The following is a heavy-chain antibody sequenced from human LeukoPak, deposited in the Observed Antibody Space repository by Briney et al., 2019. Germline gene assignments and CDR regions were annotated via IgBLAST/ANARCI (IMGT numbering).Heavy chain of an antibody. CDR2: IYTSGST. CDR3: ARHGVYRGYGGKSQFGRPHYMDV. V-gene: IGHV4-61*02. Sequence: SETLSLTCTVSGGSISSGSYYWSWIRQPAGKGLEWIGRIYTSGSTNYNPSLKSRVTISVDTSKNQFSLKLSSVTAADTAVYYCARHGVYRGYGGKSQFGRPHYMDVWGKGTTVTISS. J-gene: IGHJ6*03. D-gene: IGHD4-23*01. CDR1: GGSISSGSYY.